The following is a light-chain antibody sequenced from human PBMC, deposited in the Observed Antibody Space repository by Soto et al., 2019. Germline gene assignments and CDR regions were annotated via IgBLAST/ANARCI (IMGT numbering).Light chain of an antibody. CDR1: SSDFGSYKF. CDR2: ETS. V-gene: IGLV2-23*01. J-gene: IGLJ1*01. Sequence: QSALTQPASVSGSPGQSVTISCTVTSSDFGSYKFVSWYQHHPGTVPKVIIYETSKRPSGVSDRFSGSKSGNTASLTISGLQAEDEADYYCFSFTSTNTHVFGSGTKVTVL. CDR3: FSFTSTNTHV.